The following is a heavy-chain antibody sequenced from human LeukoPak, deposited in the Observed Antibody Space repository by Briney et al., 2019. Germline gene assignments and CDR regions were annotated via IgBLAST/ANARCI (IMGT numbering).Heavy chain of an antibody. Sequence: GGSLRLSCAASGFTFSSYEMNWVRQAPGKGLEWVSVIYSGGSTYYADSAKGRFTISRDNSKNTLYLQMNSLRAEDTAVYYCARDGVRAYCGGDCMDVWGKGTTVTISS. CDR1: GFTFSSYE. J-gene: IGHJ6*03. CDR2: IYSGGST. CDR3: ARDGVRAYCGGDCMDV. D-gene: IGHD2-21*01. V-gene: IGHV3-66*01.